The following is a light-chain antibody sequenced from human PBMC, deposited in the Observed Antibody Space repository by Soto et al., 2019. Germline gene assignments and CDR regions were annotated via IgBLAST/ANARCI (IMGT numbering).Light chain of an antibody. CDR1: GSDVSAYNL. J-gene: IGLJ1*01. Sequence: QSALTQPASVSGSPGQSITISCAGTGSDVSAYNLVSWYQQHPGKASKLILCEVNSRPLGFFFRFSGSKSGDTASLSIFWLQAEDEADYFCCSYAGTVAYVFGTGTKVTVL. CDR2: EVN. CDR3: CSYAGTVAYV. V-gene: IGLV2-23*02.